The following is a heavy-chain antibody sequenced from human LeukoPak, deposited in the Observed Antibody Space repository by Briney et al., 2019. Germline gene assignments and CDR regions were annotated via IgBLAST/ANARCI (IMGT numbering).Heavy chain of an antibody. V-gene: IGHV4-59*11. Sequence: SETLSLTCAVSVGSITSLYCNWIRQPPGKGLEWIGYIYKSETTNYSPSLRSRVTISADTSKNQFSLKLSSVTAADTAVYYCVTGFGWLPDYWGQGTPVTVSS. J-gene: IGHJ4*02. CDR2: IYKSETT. D-gene: IGHD5-12*01. CDR3: VTGFGWLPDY. CDR1: VGSITSLY.